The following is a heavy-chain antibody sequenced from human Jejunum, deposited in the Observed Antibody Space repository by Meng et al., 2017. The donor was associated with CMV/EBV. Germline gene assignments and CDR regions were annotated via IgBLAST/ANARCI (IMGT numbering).Heavy chain of an antibody. CDR3: ARDAAYCDGGGCYSAYYFDY. D-gene: IGHD2-15*01. CDR1: W. CDR2: IDGDGSYT. V-gene: IGHV3-74*01. J-gene: IGHJ4*02. Sequence: WMHWVRQAPGKGLVWVSRIDGDGSYTNYADSVKGRFTISRDNANSTLFLEMNSLRVEDTAVYYCARDAAYCDGGGCYSAYYFDYWGQGALVTVSS.